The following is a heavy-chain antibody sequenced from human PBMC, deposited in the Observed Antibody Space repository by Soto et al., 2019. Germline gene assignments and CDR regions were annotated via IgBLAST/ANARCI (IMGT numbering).Heavy chain of an antibody. CDR2: ISGSGDST. D-gene: IGHD2-15*01. CDR1: GFTFSNYA. Sequence: EVQLLESGGGLVQPGGSLRLSCTASGFTFSNYAMSWVRQAPGQGLEWVSTISGSGDSTNYADSVKGQFAISRDNSNNRLYVQMDSLRVEDTAVYYCAKENRRGYCSGGICYGYFDFWGQGTLVTVSS. J-gene: IGHJ4*02. CDR3: AKENRRGYCSGGICYGYFDF. V-gene: IGHV3-23*01.